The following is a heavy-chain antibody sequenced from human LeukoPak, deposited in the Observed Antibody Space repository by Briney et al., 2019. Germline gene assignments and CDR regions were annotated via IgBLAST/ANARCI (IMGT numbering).Heavy chain of an antibody. V-gene: IGHV1-2*02. CDR1: GGTFSSYA. D-gene: IGHD1-26*01. CDR2: INPNSVT. Sequence: ASVKVPCKASGGTFSSYAISWVRQAPGQGLEWMGWINPNSVTNYAQKFQGRVTMTRDTSISTAYMELSRLTSDDMAVYYCSRGEVDGPDFDYWGQGTLVTVSS. J-gene: IGHJ4*02. CDR3: SRGEVDGPDFDY.